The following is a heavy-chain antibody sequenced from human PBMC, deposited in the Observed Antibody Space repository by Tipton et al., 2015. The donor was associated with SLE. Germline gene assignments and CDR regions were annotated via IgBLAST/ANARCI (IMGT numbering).Heavy chain of an antibody. Sequence: SLRLSCAASGFTFANYAMSWVRQAPGKGLEWVSAISGSGDRTYYADSVKGHFTISRANSKNTLYLQMNSLRVEDTAVYYCAKDLNRVATSPFDYWGQGTLVTVSS. CDR2: ISGSGDRT. J-gene: IGHJ4*02. CDR1: GFTFANYA. D-gene: IGHD5-12*01. CDR3: AKDLNRVATSPFDY. V-gene: IGHV3-23*01.